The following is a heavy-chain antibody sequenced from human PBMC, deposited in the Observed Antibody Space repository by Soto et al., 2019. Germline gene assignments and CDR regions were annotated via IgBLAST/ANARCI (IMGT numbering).Heavy chain of an antibody. V-gene: IGHV3-53*01. D-gene: IGHD1-1*01. CDR2: IHTVGST. Sequence: GGSLRLSCEVSGFSIGGNPMSWVRQAPGQGLEWVASIHTVGSTYYADSVQGRFTISRDNSRNTLFLQMNSLRVGDTAIYFCARGLNDDSWGQGTLVTVSS. CDR1: GFSIGGNP. J-gene: IGHJ4*02. CDR3: ARGLNDDS.